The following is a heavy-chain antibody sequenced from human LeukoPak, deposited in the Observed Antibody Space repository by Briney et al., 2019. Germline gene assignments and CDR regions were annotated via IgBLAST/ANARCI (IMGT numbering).Heavy chain of an antibody. CDR2: ISWNSGSI. CDR1: GFTFDDYA. Sequence: GGSLRLSCAASGFTFDDYAMHWVRQAPGKGLEWVSGISWNSGSIGYADSVKGRFTISRDNAKNSLYLQMNSLRAEDTALYYCAKDKFSDSSGYKTDWGQGTLVTVSS. D-gene: IGHD3-22*01. J-gene: IGHJ4*02. CDR3: AKDKFSDSSGYKTD. V-gene: IGHV3-9*01.